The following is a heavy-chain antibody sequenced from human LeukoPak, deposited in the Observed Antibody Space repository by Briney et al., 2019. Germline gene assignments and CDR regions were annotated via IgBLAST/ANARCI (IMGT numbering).Heavy chain of an antibody. V-gene: IGHV4-59*01. CDR3: ARASSWYQPGGYYFDY. CDR2: IYYSGST. J-gene: IGHJ4*02. Sequence: SETLSLTCTVSGGSISSYYWSWIRQPPGKGLEWIGYIYYSGSTNYNPSLRSRVTISVDTSKNQFSLKLSSVTAADTAVYYCARASSWYQPGGYYFDYWGQGTLVTVSS. CDR1: GGSISSYY. D-gene: IGHD6-13*01.